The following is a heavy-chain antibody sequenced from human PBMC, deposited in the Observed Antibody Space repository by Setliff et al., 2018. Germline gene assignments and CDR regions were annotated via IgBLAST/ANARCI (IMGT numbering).Heavy chain of an antibody. CDR2: INHRGTT. Sequence: SETLSLTCAVYGGSFSGYYWNWIRQAPGKGLEWIGEINHRGTTSYTPSLKGRVTISVDTSKNLFSLKPSSVTAADTAVYFCARGPRFDYESPTYRRRFGPWGQGTAVTVSS. D-gene: IGHD3-22*01. V-gene: IGHV4-34*01. CDR3: ARGPRFDYESPTYRRRFGP. J-gene: IGHJ5*02. CDR1: GGSFSGYY.